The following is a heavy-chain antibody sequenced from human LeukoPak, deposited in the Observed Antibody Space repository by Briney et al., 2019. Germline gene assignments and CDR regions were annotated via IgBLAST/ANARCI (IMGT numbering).Heavy chain of an antibody. V-gene: IGHV3-15*01. CDR3: TTDEQTYGVATMGGYYYYMDV. D-gene: IGHD5-12*01. CDR2: IKSKTDDGTT. Sequence: GGSLRLSCAASGFTFSNAWMSWVRQAPGKGLEWVGRIKSKTDDGTTDYAAPVKGRFTISRDDSKNTLYLQMDSLKTEDTAVYYCTTDEQTYGVATMGGYYYYMDVWGKGTTVTVSS. J-gene: IGHJ6*03. CDR1: GFTFSNAW.